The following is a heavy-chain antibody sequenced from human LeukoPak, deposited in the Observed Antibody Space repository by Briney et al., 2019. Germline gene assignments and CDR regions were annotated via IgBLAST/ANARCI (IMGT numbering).Heavy chain of an antibody. CDR2: VYYSGST. V-gene: IGHV4-39*01. D-gene: IGHD2-2*02. CDR1: GDSINTNSYF. Sequence: SETLFLTCTVSGDSINTNSYFWGWIRQPPGKGLEWIGSVYYSGSTYSSPSLKSRVTMSVDTSKNQFSLNLNSVTATDTAVYYCVRQEPLYCSSATCYMDGWFDPWGQGTLVTVSS. CDR3: VRQEPLYCSSATCYMDGWFDP. J-gene: IGHJ5*02.